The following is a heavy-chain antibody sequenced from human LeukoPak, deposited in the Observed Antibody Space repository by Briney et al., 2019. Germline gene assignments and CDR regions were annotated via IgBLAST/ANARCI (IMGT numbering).Heavy chain of an antibody. CDR3: ARVIRRYSYGYQGALDY. D-gene: IGHD5-18*01. CDR2: FYYSWCT. J-gene: IGHJ4*02. Sequence: PSQTLRLTCTVSGGSISSYYWSWIRQPPGKGLEWIGYFYYSWCTNYNPSLKSRVTISVDTSKNQFSLKLSSVTAADTAVYYCARVIRRYSYGYQGALDYRGQGTLVTVSS. CDR1: GGSISSYY. V-gene: IGHV4-59*01.